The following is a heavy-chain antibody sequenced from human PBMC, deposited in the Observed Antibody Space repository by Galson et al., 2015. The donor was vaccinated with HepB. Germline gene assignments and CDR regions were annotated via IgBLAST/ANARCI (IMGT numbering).Heavy chain of an antibody. CDR1: GYTFTHYD. V-gene: IGHV1-18*04. J-gene: IGHJ4*02. CDR3: ARPSLQYYYDSSGSPYDF. D-gene: IGHD3-22*01. CDR2: ISAYNGNT. Sequence: SVKVSCKASGYTFTHYDINWVQQAPGQGLEWMGWISAYNGNTNYAQKLQGRVTMTTDTSTSIAYMELRSLRSDDTAVYYCARPSLQYYYDSSGSPYDFWGQGTLVTVSS.